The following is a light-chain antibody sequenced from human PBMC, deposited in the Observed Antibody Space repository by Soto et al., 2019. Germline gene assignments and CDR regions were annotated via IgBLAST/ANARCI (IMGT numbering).Light chain of an antibody. V-gene: IGKV3-15*01. CDR3: QQYNKWPRT. J-gene: IGKJ1*01. CDR2: GAS. CDR1: QSISTK. Sequence: EIVMTQSPATLSVSPGGRATLSCRASQSISTKLAWYQQKPGQAPRLLIYGASTRAPGIPVRFSGSGSGTEFTLTITSLQSEDFAVYYCQQYNKWPRTFGQGTKVDIK.